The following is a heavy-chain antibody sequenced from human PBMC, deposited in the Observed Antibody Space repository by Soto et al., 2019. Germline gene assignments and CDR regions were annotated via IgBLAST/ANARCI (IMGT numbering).Heavy chain of an antibody. V-gene: IGHV3-21*01. CDR1: GCTLSNES. Sequence: GGCTTLSFAAAGCTLSNESRYRGRQAPEKGLEWVSSISSSSSYIYYADSVKGRFTISRDNAKNSLYLQMNSLRAEDTAVYYCARGFDDILTGSYSFDSWGQGPLATVS. CDR3: ARGFDDILTGSYSFDS. CDR2: ISSSSSYI. J-gene: IGHJ4*02. D-gene: IGHD3-9*01.